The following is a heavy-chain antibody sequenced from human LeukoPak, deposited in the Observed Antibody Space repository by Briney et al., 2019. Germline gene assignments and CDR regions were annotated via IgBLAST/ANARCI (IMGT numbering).Heavy chain of an antibody. CDR1: GGSISSYY. CDR2: IYDSGST. D-gene: IGHD2-21*02. Sequence: SETLSLTCTVSGGSISSYYWSWIRQPPGKGLEWIGYIYDSGSTNYNPSLKSRVTISLDTSKNQFSLKLSSVTAADTAVYYCARGELLSYNYYYYGMDVWGQGTAVTVSS. J-gene: IGHJ6*02. CDR3: ARGELLSYNYYYYGMDV. V-gene: IGHV4-59*08.